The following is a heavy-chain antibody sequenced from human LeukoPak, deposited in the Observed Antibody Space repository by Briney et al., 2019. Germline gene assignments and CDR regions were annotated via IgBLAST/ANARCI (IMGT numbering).Heavy chain of an antibody. CDR3: ARVHQGHYDFWSGPMDV. D-gene: IGHD3-3*01. CDR1: GGSISSYY. Sequence: SETLSLTCTVSGGSISSYYWSWIRQPPGKGLEWIGYIYYSGSTNYNPSLKSRVTISVDTSKNQFSLKLSSVTAADTAVYYCARVHQGHYDFWSGPMDVWGKGTTVTVSS. CDR2: IYYSGST. V-gene: IGHV4-59*01. J-gene: IGHJ6*04.